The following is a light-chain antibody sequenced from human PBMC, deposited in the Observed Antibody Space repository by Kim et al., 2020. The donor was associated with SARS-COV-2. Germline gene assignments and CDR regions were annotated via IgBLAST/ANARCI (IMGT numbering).Light chain of an antibody. V-gene: IGLV3-19*01. CDR2: GKN. Sequence: ALGQTVRITCQGASLRSYYASWYQQKPGQAPVLVIYGKNNRPSGIPDRFSGSSSGNTACLTITGAQAEDEADYYCNSRDSSGTHYVFGTGTKVTVL. J-gene: IGLJ1*01. CDR1: SLRSYY. CDR3: NSRDSSGTHYV.